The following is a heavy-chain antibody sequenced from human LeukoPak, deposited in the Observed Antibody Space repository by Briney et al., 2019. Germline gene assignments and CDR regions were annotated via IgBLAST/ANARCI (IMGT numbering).Heavy chain of an antibody. V-gene: IGHV3-11*03. CDR2: ISSSRSFT. Sequence: PGGSLRLSCAASGFSFSDHYMSWIRQAPGKGLEWVSYISSSRSFTNYADSVKGRFTISRDTAKNSLYLQMNSLRAENTAVYYCPRLRGYSYGLDYWGQGILVTVSS. CDR3: PRLRGYSYGLDY. CDR1: GFSFSDHY. D-gene: IGHD5-18*01. J-gene: IGHJ4*02.